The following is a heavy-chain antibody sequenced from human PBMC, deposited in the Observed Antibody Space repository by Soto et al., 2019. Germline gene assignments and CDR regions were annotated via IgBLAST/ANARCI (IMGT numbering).Heavy chain of an antibody. CDR1: GGTFSSYA. Sequence: QVQLVQSGAEVKKPGSSVKVSCKASGGTFSSYAISWVRQAPGQGLEWMGGIIPIFGTANYAQKFQGRVTITADESTSTAYMELSILRSEDTAVYYCASSPYYYYSSGYYGIDYWGQGTLVTVSS. V-gene: IGHV1-69*01. CDR2: IIPIFGTA. CDR3: ASSPYYYYSSGYYGIDY. J-gene: IGHJ4*02. D-gene: IGHD3-22*01.